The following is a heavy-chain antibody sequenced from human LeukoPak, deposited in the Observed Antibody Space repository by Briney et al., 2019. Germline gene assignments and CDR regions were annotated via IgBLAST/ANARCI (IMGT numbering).Heavy chain of an antibody. V-gene: IGHV1-18*04. CDR1: GYTFSNYG. J-gene: IGHJ6*03. D-gene: IGHD5-12*01. Sequence: GASVKVSCKASGYTFSNYGMSWVRQAPGHGLEWMGWINGFNGHTKYSQKSQGRVTMTTDTSTSTAYMEVRSLRSDDTAVYYCARAWLRRKYYYYMDVWGKGTTVTVSS. CDR2: INGFNGHT. CDR3: ARAWLRRKYYYYMDV.